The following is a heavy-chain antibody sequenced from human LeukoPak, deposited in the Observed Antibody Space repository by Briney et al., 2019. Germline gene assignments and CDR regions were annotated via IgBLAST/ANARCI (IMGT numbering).Heavy chain of an antibody. Sequence: GESLKISCAASGFIFSSYGFYWVRQVPGEGLEYVSRIDNDGRGTTYADSVKGRYTISRDNTKNTVYLQMNSLRPEDTAMYYCARGGVHHAFDVWGQGTMVTVSS. CDR3: ARGGVHHAFDV. CDR1: GFIFSSYG. D-gene: IGHD3-3*01. V-gene: IGHV3-74*01. CDR2: IDNDGRGT. J-gene: IGHJ3*01.